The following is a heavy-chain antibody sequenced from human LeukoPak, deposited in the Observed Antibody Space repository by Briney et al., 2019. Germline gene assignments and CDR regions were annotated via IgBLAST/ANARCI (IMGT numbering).Heavy chain of an antibody. CDR3: AREGRRYCSSTSCYNDY. CDR1: GYTFTSYY. D-gene: IGHD2-2*02. Sequence: ASVKVSCKASGYTFTSYYMHWVPQAPGQGLEWMGIINPSGGSTSYAQKFQGRVTMTRDTSTSTVYMELSSLRSEDTAVYYCAREGRRYCSSTSCYNDYWGQGTLVTVSS. J-gene: IGHJ4*02. V-gene: IGHV1-46*03. CDR2: INPSGGST.